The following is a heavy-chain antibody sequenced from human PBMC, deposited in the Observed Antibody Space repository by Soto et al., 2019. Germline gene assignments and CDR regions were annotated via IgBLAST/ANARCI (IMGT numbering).Heavy chain of an antibody. CDR2: IIPMLSMS. D-gene: IGHD3-10*01. J-gene: IGHJ4*02. Sequence: QVQLVQSGAEVKKSGSSVRVSCKASGGTFNSYTLSWVRLAPGQRIEWMGRIIPMLSMSTYAQKFQGRVSIIADKSTNTVYLDLSSLRSDDTASYYWATSYGSGSRTFDYWGQGTLVTVSS. V-gene: IGHV1-69*02. CDR1: GGTFNSYT. CDR3: ATSYGSGSRTFDY.